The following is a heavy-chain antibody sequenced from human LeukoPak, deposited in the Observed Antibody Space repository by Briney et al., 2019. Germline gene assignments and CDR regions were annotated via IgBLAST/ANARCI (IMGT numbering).Heavy chain of an antibody. V-gene: IGHV3-23*01. CDR3: ARLGREGYSYAYFDY. CDR1: GFTFISYA. CDR2: VNTGGGST. D-gene: IGHD5-18*01. J-gene: IGHJ4*02. Sequence: PGGSLRLSCAASGFTFISYAMGWVRQAPGKGLEWVSTVNTGGGSTYYADSVKGRFTISRDNSKNTLYLQMNSLRAEDTAIYYCARLGREGYSYAYFDYWGQGTLVTVSS.